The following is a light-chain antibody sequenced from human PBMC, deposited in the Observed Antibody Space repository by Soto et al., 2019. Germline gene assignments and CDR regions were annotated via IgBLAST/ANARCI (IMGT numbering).Light chain of an antibody. V-gene: IGKV1-6*01. CDR2: AAS. Sequence: AIEMTQSPSSLSVSVGDRVTITCRASQGIRHDLGWYQQKPGKAPELLIYAASILQSGVPSRFSGSGSGTDFTLTITSLQPEDFATYYCQQYYSYWTFGQGTKVEIK. J-gene: IGKJ1*01. CDR1: QGIRHD. CDR3: QQYYSYWT.